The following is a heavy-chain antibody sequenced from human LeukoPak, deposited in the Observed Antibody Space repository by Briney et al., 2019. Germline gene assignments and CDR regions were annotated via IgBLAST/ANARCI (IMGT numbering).Heavy chain of an antibody. V-gene: IGHV3-66*01. CDR1: GFTVSSNY. Sequence: PGGSLRLSCAASGFTVSSNYMSWVRQAPGKGLEWVSVIYSGGSTYYADSVKGRFTISRDNSKNTLYLQMNSLRAEDTAVYYCARDPGIAAADPDYWGQGTLVTVSS. D-gene: IGHD6-13*01. CDR3: ARDPGIAAADPDY. J-gene: IGHJ4*02. CDR2: IYSGGST.